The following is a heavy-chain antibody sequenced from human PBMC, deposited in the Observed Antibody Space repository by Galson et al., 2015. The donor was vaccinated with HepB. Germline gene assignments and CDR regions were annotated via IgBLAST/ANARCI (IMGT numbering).Heavy chain of an antibody. CDR2: IWYDGSNK. Sequence: SLRLSCAASGFTFSSYGMHWVRQAPGKGLEWVAVIWYDGSNKYYADSVKGRFTISRDNSKNTLYLQMNSLRAEDTAVYYCARDLSSRTYYDFWSGYYHLAGYFDYWGQGTLVTVSS. J-gene: IGHJ4*02. CDR3: ARDLSSRTYYDFWSGYYHLAGYFDY. D-gene: IGHD3-3*01. CDR1: GFTFSSYG. V-gene: IGHV3-33*01.